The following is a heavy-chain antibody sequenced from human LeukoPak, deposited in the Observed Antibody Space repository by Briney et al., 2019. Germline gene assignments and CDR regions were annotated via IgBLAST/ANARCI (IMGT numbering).Heavy chain of an antibody. V-gene: IGHV3-30*18. Sequence: PGGSLRLSCAASGFTFSSYGMHWVRQAPGKGLEWVAVISYDGSNKYYADSVKGRFTISRDNSKNTLYLQMNSLRAEDTAVYYCAKDQPRNPYYYYGMDVWGKGTTVTVSS. J-gene: IGHJ6*04. CDR3: AKDQPRNPYYYYGMDV. D-gene: IGHD1-14*01. CDR1: GFTFSSYG. CDR2: ISYDGSNK.